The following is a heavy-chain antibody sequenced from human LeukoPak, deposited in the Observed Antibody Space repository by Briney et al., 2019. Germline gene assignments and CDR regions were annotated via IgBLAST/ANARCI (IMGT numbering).Heavy chain of an antibody. V-gene: IGHV3-74*01. D-gene: IGHD3-3*01. CDR3: AKDLPQYYDFWSGYYGGFDY. Sequence: GGSLRLSCEASGFTFSNYYMDWVRQAPGKGLVWVSRINPDGSSASYADSVKGRFTISRDNSKNSLYLQMNSLRTEDTALYYCAKDLPQYYDFWSGYYGGFDYWGQGTLVTVSS. CDR2: INPDGSSA. J-gene: IGHJ4*02. CDR1: GFTFSNYY.